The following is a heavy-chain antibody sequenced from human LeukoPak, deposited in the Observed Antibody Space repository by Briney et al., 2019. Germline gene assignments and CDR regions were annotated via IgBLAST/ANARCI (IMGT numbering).Heavy chain of an antibody. J-gene: IGHJ4*02. D-gene: IGHD4-17*01. V-gene: IGHV1-58*02. CDR2: IVVGSGNT. CDR1: GFTFTSSA. CDR3: AAGATVTYY. Sequence: SVKVSCKASGFTFTSSAMQGVRQARGQRLEWIGWIVVGSGNTNYAQKFQERVTITRDMSTSTAYMELSSLRSEDTAVYSCAAGATVTYYWGQGTLVTVSS.